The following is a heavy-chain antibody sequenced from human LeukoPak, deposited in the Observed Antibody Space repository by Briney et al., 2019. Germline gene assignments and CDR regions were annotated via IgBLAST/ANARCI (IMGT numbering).Heavy chain of an antibody. CDR3: AREEVVVGRGMDV. J-gene: IGHJ6*04. V-gene: IGHV4-30-2*01. D-gene: IGHD2-15*01. CDR2: IYHSGST. Sequence: SQTLSLTCAVSGGSISSGGYSWSWIRQPPGKGLEWIGYIYHSGSTYYNPSLKSRVTISVDRSKNQFSLKLSSVTAADTAVYYCAREEVVVGRGMDVWGKGTTVTVSS. CDR1: GGSISSGGYS.